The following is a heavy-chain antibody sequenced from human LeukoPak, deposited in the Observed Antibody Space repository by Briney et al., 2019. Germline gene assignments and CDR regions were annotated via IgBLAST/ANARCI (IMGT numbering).Heavy chain of an antibody. CDR1: GFTFSSYA. Sequence: PGGPLRLSCAASGFTFSSYAMSWARQAPGKGLEWVSAISGSGGNTYYADSVKGRFTISRDNSKSTLYLQMNSLRAEDTAVYYCAKGRPYGDHWFDYWGQGTLVTVSS. J-gene: IGHJ4*02. CDR3: AKGRPYGDHWFDY. V-gene: IGHV3-23*01. CDR2: ISGSGGNT. D-gene: IGHD4-17*01.